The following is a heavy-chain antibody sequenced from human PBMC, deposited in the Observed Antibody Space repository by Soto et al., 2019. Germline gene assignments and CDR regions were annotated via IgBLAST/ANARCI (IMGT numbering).Heavy chain of an antibody. CDR3: ARPDEGGYSSNHHYYYALDV. Sequence: QVQLVQSGAEVKKPGSSVKVSCKASGGTFRSYSISWVRQAPGQGLEWMGGLIPIFDITNYAQKFQGRVTITADESTSTAYMELRSLGSDDTAVYYCARPDEGGYSSNHHYYYALDVWGQGNTVTV. D-gene: IGHD3-22*01. CDR2: LIPIFDIT. CDR1: GGTFRSYS. V-gene: IGHV1-69*01. J-gene: IGHJ6*02.